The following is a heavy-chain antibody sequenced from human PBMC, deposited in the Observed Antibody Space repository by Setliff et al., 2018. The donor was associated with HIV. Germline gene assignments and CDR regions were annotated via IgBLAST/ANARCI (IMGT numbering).Heavy chain of an antibody. CDR1: GGSLSGFY. D-gene: IGHD3-10*01. CDR2: INHRGGV. J-gene: IGHJ1*01. Sequence: SETLSLPCAVYGGSLSGFYWNWIRQSPGKGLEWIGEINHRGGVNYNPSFNRRLTMSVDTSKNQFSLKLTSVTAADTAVYYCASFFWECSVNPCHRSFQFWDQGALVTVSS. CDR3: ASFFWECSVNPCHRSFQF. V-gene: IGHV4-34*01.